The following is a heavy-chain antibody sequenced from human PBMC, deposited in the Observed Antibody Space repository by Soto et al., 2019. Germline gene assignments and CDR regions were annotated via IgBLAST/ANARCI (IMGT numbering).Heavy chain of an antibody. CDR2: IHYSGST. J-gene: IGHJ5*02. CDR3: ARHSYYSNLLRFDP. Sequence: QVQLQESGPGLVQPSETLSLTCTVSGGSITGYYWSWIRQPPGKGPEWIGNIHYSGSTNYNPSLKSRVTTSVDTSQNQFSLRLSSVTAAETAVYYCARHSYYSNLLRFDPWGQGTLVTVSS. V-gene: IGHV4-59*08. D-gene: IGHD4-4*01. CDR1: GGSITGYY.